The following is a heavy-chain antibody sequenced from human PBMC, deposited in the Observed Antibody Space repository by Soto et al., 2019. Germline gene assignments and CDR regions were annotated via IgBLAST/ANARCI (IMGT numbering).Heavy chain of an antibody. D-gene: IGHD6-13*01. CDR1: GGSISSSSYY. CDR3: ARRSLGSSWGDCDY. V-gene: IGHV4-39*01. CDR2: IYYSGST. J-gene: IGHJ4*02. Sequence: QLQLQESGPGLVKPSETLSLTCTVSGGSISSSSYYWGWIRQPPGKGLEWIGSIYYSGSTYYNPSLKSRVTLSVATSKNQFSLKLSSVTAADTAVYYCARRSLGSSWGDCDYWGQGTLVPVSS.